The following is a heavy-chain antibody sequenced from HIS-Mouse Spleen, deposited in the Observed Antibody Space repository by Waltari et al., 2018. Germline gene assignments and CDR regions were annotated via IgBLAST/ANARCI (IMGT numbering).Heavy chain of an antibody. CDR2: ISSSSSYI. CDR3: ARRLLTGDAFDI. D-gene: IGHD7-27*01. V-gene: IGHV3-21*01. Sequence: EVQLVQSGGGLVKPGGSLRLSCAASGCIFSSYSMNWVRQAPGKGLAWVSSISSSSSYIYYADSVKGRFTISRDNAKNSLYLQMNSLRAEDTAVYYCARRLLTGDAFDIWGQGTMVTVSS. CDR1: GCIFSSYS. J-gene: IGHJ3*02.